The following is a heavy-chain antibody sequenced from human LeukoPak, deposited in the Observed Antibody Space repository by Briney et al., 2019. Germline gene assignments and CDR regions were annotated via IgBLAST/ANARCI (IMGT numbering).Heavy chain of an antibody. V-gene: IGHV3-23*01. Sequence: GGSLRLSCAASGFTFSSYAMRWVRQAPGKGLEWVSAISGSGGSTYYADSVKGRFTISRDNSKNTLYLQMNSLRAEDTAVYYCAKGRSSGWSSSFDYWGQGTLVTVSS. D-gene: IGHD6-19*01. CDR3: AKGRSSGWSSSFDY. J-gene: IGHJ4*02. CDR2: ISGSGGST. CDR1: GFTFSSYA.